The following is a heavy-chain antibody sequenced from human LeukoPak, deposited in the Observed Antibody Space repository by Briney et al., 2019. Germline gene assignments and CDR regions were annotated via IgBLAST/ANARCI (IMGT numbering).Heavy chain of an antibody. J-gene: IGHJ4*02. V-gene: IGHV4-59*01. Sequence: SETLSLACTVSGGSISSYYWSWIRQPAGKGLEWIGYIYYSGSTNYNPSLKSRVTISVDTSKNQFSLKLSSVIAADTAVYYCASTTSGSYYLFGYWGQGTLVTVSS. CDR2: IYYSGST. D-gene: IGHD1-26*01. CDR3: ASTTSGSYYLFGY. CDR1: GGSISSYY.